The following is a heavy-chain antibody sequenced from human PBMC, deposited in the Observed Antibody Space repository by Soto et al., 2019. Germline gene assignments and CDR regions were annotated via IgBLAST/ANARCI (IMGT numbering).Heavy chain of an antibody. CDR1: GFTFSTYA. V-gene: IGHV3-30-3*01. CDR3: ARVLPQYCSAGSCYPDS. J-gene: IGHJ4*02. Sequence: QVQLVESGGGVVQPGRSLRLSCAASGFTFSTYAMHWVRQAPGKGLAWVAIISYHGSNKYYADYVKGRFIISRDDPNNTLYLQMISLRPEDTAVYYCARVLPQYCSAGSCYPDSWGQGTLVTVSS. CDR2: ISYHGSNK. D-gene: IGHD2-15*01.